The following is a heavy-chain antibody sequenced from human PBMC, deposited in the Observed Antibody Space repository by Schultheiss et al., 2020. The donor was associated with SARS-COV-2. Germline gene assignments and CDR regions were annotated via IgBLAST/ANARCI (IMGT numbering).Heavy chain of an antibody. Sequence: GGSLRLSCAASGFTFSSYGMHWVRQAPGKGLEWVAVISYDGSNKYYADSVKGRFTISRDNSKNTLYLQMNSLRAEDTAVYYCARGGSGSYWYYFDYWGQGTLVTVSS. J-gene: IGHJ4*02. CDR3: ARGGSGSYWYYFDY. CDR1: GFTFSSYG. V-gene: IGHV3-30*03. CDR2: ISYDGSNK. D-gene: IGHD1-26*01.